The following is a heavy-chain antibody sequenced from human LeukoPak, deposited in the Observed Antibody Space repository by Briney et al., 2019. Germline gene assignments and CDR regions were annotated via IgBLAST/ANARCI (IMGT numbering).Heavy chain of an antibody. CDR1: GFTFKTYS. CDR2: ISADGGTT. V-gene: IGHV3-48*04. J-gene: IGHJ4*02. D-gene: IGHD3-16*01. Sequence: GGSLRLSCEASGFTFKTYSMNWVRQAPGQGKEWISYISADGGTTNYADSVKGRFTMSRDNAQNSLFLQMEGLKVEDTAVYYCATVNFYYDDSGYLPFDHWGQGTLVVISS. CDR3: ATVNFYYDDSGYLPFDH.